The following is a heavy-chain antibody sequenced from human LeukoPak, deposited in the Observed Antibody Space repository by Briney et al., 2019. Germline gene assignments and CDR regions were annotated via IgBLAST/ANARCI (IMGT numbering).Heavy chain of an antibody. CDR1: GGSMSSKY. J-gene: IGHJ3*02. CDR2: VYYTGGT. Sequence: PSETLSLTCTVSGGSMSSKYWSWIRQPPGKGLEWIGYVYYTGGTDYHPSLKTRTTISIDTSKSQFALKLTSVTAADTAVYYCAKSNGYGLIDIWGQGTMVTVSS. V-gene: IGHV4-59*01. D-gene: IGHD3-10*01. CDR3: AKSNGYGLIDI.